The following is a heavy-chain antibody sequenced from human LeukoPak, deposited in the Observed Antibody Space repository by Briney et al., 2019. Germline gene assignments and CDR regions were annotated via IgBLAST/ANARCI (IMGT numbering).Heavy chain of an antibody. CDR2: INPNSGGT. Sequence: ASVKVSCKASGYTFTGYYMHWVRQAPGQGLEWMGWINPNSGGTNYAQKFQGRVTMTRDTSISTAYMELSRLRSDDTAVYYCARDLRAAAKGFDYWGQGTLATVSS. J-gene: IGHJ4*02. CDR1: GYTFTGYY. D-gene: IGHD6-25*01. V-gene: IGHV1-2*02. CDR3: ARDLRAAAKGFDY.